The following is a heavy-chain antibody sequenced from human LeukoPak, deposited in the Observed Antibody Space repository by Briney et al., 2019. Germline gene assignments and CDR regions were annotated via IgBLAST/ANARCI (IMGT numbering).Heavy chain of an antibody. CDR1: GGSTSSYY. Sequence: SETLSLTCTVSGGSTSSYYWSWIRQPPGKGLEWIGYIYYSGSTNYNPSLKSRVTISVDTSKNQFSLKLSSVTAADTAVYYCARRTDYGDGRRYFDLWGRGTLVTVSS. CDR3: ARRTDYGDGRRYFDL. CDR2: IYYSGST. D-gene: IGHD4-17*01. V-gene: IGHV4-59*08. J-gene: IGHJ2*01.